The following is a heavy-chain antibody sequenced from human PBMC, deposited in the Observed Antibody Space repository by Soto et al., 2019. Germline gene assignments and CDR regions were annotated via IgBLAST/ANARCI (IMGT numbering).Heavy chain of an antibody. CDR3: ARQEVRGVIRWFDP. CDR1: GFTVSDYS. Sequence: GGSLRLSCAASGFTVSDYSMSGVRQAPGKGPEWVSYISGSSGVIYYVDSVKGRFTVSRDNANNSLYLQMNSLRQEDTAVYYCARQEVRGVIRWFDPWGQGTRVTVSS. V-gene: IGHV3-48*02. J-gene: IGHJ5*02. D-gene: IGHD3-10*01. CDR2: ISGSSGVI.